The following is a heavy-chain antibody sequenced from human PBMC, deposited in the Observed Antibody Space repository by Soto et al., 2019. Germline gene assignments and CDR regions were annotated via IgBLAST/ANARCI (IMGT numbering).Heavy chain of an antibody. CDR1: GFSFTGYY. CDR3: ARFRAGEAFDS. V-gene: IGHV1-2*02. CDR2: INAHSGGT. Sequence: GASVKVSCKASGFSFTGYYIHWLRQAPGQGLEWMGWINAHSGGTEYAQKFQGRVTLTRDTSIATAYLTLTSLTSDDTALYYCARFRAGEAFDSWGHGTLVTVSS. D-gene: IGHD2-21*01. J-gene: IGHJ4*01.